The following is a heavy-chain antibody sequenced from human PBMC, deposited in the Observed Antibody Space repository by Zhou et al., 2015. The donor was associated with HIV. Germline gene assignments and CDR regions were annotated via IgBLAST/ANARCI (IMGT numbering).Heavy chain of an antibody. CDR2: IIPIFGTA. Sequence: QVQLVQSGAEVKKPGSSVKVSCKASGGTFSSYAISWVRQAPGQGLEWMGGIIPIFGTANYAQKFQGRVTITADESTSTAYMELSSLRSEDTAVYYCARDSPYYDYVWGSYRQEYFDYWGQGTLVTVSS. CDR3: ARDSPYYDYVWGSYRQEYFDY. D-gene: IGHD3-16*02. CDR1: GGTFSSYA. J-gene: IGHJ4*02. V-gene: IGHV1-69*01.